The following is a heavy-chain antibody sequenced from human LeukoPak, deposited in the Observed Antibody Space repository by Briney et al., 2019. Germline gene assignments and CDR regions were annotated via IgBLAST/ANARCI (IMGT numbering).Heavy chain of an antibody. D-gene: IGHD6-13*01. V-gene: IGHV4-61*02. CDR3: ARGANSSPPYFDY. Sequence: SETLSLTCTVSGGSISSSSYYWSWIRQPAGKGLEWIGRIYTSGSTNYNPSLKSRVTISVDTSKNQFSLKLSSVTAADTAVYYCARGANSSPPYFDYWGQGTLVTVSS. CDR1: GGSISSSSYY. J-gene: IGHJ4*02. CDR2: IYTSGST.